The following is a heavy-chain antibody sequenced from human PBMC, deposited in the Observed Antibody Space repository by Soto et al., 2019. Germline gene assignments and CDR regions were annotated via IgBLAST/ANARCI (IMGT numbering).Heavy chain of an antibody. CDR2: IYYSGST. CDR1: GGSISSGGYY. V-gene: IGHV4-31*03. D-gene: IGHD6-13*01. CDR3: ARPKTIGAAAGKGWFDP. J-gene: IGHJ5*02. Sequence: SETLSLTCTVSGGSISSGGYYWSWIRQHPGKGLEWIGYIYYSGSTYYNPSLKSRVTISVDTSKNQFSLQLTSVTAADTAMYYCARPKTIGAAAGKGWFDPWGQGTLVTVSS.